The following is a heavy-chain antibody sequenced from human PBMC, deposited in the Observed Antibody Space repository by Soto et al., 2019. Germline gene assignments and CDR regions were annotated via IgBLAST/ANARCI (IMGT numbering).Heavy chain of an antibody. Sequence: HPGGSLRLSCAASGFTFSSYALSWVRQAPGKGLEWVSAISGSGGSTYYADSVKGRFTLSRDNSQNTLYLQMNSLRAEDTAVYYCAKTHAHSYDRPNECWGQGTLVTVSS. CDR3: AKTHAHSYDRPNEC. V-gene: IGHV3-23*01. CDR1: GFTFSSYA. D-gene: IGHD3-22*01. CDR2: ISGSGGST. J-gene: IGHJ4*02.